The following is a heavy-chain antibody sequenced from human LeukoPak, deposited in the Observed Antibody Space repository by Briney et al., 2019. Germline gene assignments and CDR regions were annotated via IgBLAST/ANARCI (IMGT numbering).Heavy chain of an antibody. CDR1: GYTFTSFG. CDR3: ARERSGWPPDY. CDR2: ISAYNGNT. D-gene: IGHD6-19*01. Sequence: ASVKVSCKASGYTFTSFGISWVRQAPGQGLEWMGWISAYNGNTDYAQKFQGRVTMTKDTSTSTVYMELRSLRSDDTAVYYCARERSGWPPDYGGQGTLVTVSS. V-gene: IGHV1-18*01. J-gene: IGHJ4*02.